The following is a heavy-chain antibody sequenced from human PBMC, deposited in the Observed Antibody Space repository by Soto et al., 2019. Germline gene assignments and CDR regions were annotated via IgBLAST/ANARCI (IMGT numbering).Heavy chain of an antibody. V-gene: IGHV4-34*01. Sequence: PSETLSLTCAVYGGTFRGYYWSWIRQPPGKGLEWIGEINHSGSTNYNPSLKSRVTISVDTSKNQFSLKLSSVTAADTAVYYCARGSTDITMVRRPRINWFDPWGQGTLVTVSS. CDR3: ARGSTDITMVRRPRINWFDP. D-gene: IGHD3-10*01. CDR1: GGTFRGYY. CDR2: INHSGST. J-gene: IGHJ5*02.